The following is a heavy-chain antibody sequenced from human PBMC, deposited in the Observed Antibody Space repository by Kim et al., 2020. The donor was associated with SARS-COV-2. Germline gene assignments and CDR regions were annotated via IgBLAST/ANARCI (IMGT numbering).Heavy chain of an antibody. V-gene: IGHV1-69*13. CDR2: IIPIFGTA. Sequence: SVKVSCKASGGTFSSYAISWVRQAPGQGLEWMGGIIPIFGTANYAQKFQGRVTITADESTSTAYMELSSLRSEDTAVYYCARDPMEMATTNYYYYGMDVWGQGTTVTVSS. D-gene: IGHD5-12*01. CDR3: ARDPMEMATTNYYYYGMDV. CDR1: GGTFSSYA. J-gene: IGHJ6*02.